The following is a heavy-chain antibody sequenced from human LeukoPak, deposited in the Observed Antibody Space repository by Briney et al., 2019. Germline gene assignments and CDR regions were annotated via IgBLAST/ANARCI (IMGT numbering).Heavy chain of an antibody. J-gene: IGHJ4*02. V-gene: IGHV4-39*07. D-gene: IGHD6-19*01. CDR1: GDSISSSSYY. Sequence: SETLSLTCTVSGDSISSSSYYWGWIRQPPGKGLEWTGNIYYSGSTNYNPSLKSRVTISVDTPKNQFSLKLSSVTAADTAEYYCARLPPSSGYFDYWGQGTLVTVSS. CDR2: IYYSGST. CDR3: ARLPPSSGYFDY.